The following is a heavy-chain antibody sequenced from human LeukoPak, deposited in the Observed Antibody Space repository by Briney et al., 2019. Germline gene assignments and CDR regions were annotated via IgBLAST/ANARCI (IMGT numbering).Heavy chain of an antibody. J-gene: IGHJ5*02. CDR1: GGSISSSSYY. D-gene: IGHD3-22*01. CDR3: ARPYYYDSRVDP. CDR2: MYYSGST. Sequence: SETLSLTCTVSGGSISSSSYYWGWIRQPPGKGLEWIAYMYYSGSTYYNPSLKSRVTMSADTSKNQLSLKLSSVTAADTAVYYCARPYYYDSRVDPWGQGILVTVSS. V-gene: IGHV4-30-4*08.